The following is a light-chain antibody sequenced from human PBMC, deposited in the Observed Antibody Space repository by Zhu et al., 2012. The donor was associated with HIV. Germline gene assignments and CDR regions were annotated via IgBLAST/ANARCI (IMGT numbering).Light chain of an antibody. CDR1: QSVNSY. CDR2: GAS. J-gene: IGKJ5*01. Sequence: EIVLTQSPATLSLSPGERATLSCRASQSVNSYLAWYQQKPGQAPRLLIYGASTRATGIPDRISGSGSGTDFTLTISRLEPEDFAVYYCQQYGSSPITFGQGTRLEIK. V-gene: IGKV3-20*01. CDR3: QQYGSSPIT.